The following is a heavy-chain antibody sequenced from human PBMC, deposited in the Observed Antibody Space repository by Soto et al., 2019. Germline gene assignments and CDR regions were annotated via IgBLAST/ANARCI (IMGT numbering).Heavy chain of an antibody. Sequence: SETLSLTCTVSGGSISSYYWSWIRQPPGKGLEWIGYIYYSGSTNYNPSLKSRVTISVDTSKNQFSLKLSSVTAADTAVYYCASSSGYDYVALNWGQGTLVTVSS. V-gene: IGHV4-59*01. CDR3: ASSSGYDYVALN. J-gene: IGHJ4*02. D-gene: IGHD5-12*01. CDR2: IYYSGST. CDR1: GGSISSYY.